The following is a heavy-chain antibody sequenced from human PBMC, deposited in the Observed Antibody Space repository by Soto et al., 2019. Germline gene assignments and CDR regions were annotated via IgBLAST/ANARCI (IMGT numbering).Heavy chain of an antibody. CDR2: IYPGDSDS. CDR1: GFTFTSYW. J-gene: IGHJ4*02. V-gene: IGHV5-51*01. D-gene: IGHD2-2*01. CDR3: AKHEGYCSTTTCSNFDY. Sequence: GESLKISCKGSGFTFTSYWIAWVIQMPGKGLEWMGIIYPGDSDSSYSPSFQGQVTISADKSINTAYLHWSSLKASDTAIYYCAKHEGYCSTTTCSNFDYWGQGTLVTVSS.